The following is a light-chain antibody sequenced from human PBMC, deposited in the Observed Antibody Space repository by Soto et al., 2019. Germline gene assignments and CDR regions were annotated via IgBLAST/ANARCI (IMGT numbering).Light chain of an antibody. Sequence: DIQMTQSPSTLSAYVGDRVTITCRASQTISTWLAWYQQKPGKAPKLLIYRASSLESGVPSRFSGSGSGTEFTLTISSLQPDDFATYYCQQYNTFSPWTFGQG. V-gene: IGKV1-5*03. J-gene: IGKJ1*01. CDR3: QQYNTFSPWT. CDR2: RAS. CDR1: QTISTW.